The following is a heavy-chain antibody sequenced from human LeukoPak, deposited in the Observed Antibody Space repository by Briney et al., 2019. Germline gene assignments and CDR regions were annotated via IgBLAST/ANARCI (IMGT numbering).Heavy chain of an antibody. CDR3: ARDKDWDLEY. CDR2: ISTSKGNT. Sequence: ASVKVSCKTSGYTFTSYGISWMRQAPGQGLEWMGWISTSKGNTRYAQNLQGRLTMTTDTFMSTAYMELRSLRSADTAVSYCARDKDWDLEYWGQGTLVTVSS. J-gene: IGHJ4*02. V-gene: IGHV1-18*01. D-gene: IGHD3-9*01. CDR1: GYTFTSYG.